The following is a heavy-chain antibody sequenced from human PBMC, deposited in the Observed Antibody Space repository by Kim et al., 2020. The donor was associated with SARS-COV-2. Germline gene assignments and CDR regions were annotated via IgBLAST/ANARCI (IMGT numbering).Heavy chain of an antibody. D-gene: IGHD1-20*01. Sequence: SETLSLTCAVYGGSFSGYYWSWIRQPPGKGLEWIGEINHSGSTNYNPSLKSRVTISVDTSKNQFSLKLSSVTAADTAVYYCARRAYNWNDVKGDYWGQGTLVTVSS. CDR1: GGSFSGYY. J-gene: IGHJ4*02. CDR3: ARRAYNWNDVKGDY. V-gene: IGHV4-34*01. CDR2: INHSGST.